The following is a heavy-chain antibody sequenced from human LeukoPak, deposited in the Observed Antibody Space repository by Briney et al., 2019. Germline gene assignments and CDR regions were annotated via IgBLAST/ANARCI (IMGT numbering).Heavy chain of an antibody. D-gene: IGHD6-13*01. CDR3: ARGAAAVKRQNWFDP. CDR2: INPSGGST. V-gene: IGHV1-46*01. J-gene: IGHJ5*02. Sequence: VASVKVSCKASGYTFTSYYMHWVRQAPGQGLEWMGIINPSGGSTSYAQKFQGRVTMTRDMSTSTVYMELSSLRSEDTTVYYCARGAAAVKRQNWFDPWGQGTLVTVSS. CDR1: GYTFTSYY.